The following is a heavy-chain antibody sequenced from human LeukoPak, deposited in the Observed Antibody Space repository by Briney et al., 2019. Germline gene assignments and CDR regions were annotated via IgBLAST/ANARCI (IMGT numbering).Heavy chain of an antibody. CDR3: ARDFGQSNYGPGDY. V-gene: IGHV1-46*01. CDR2: INPSGGTT. CDR1: GYTFSSYY. J-gene: IGHJ4*02. Sequence: ASVKVSCKASGYTFSSYYMHWMRQAPGQGLEWMGIINPSGGTTRYAEKFQGRVTMTRDTSTGTVYMELSSLRSEDTAVYYCARDFGQSNYGPGDYWGQGTLVTVSS. D-gene: IGHD3-10*01.